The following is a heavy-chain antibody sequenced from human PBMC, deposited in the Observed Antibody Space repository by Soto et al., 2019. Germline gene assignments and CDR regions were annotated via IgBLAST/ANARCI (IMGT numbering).Heavy chain of an antibody. Sequence: SETLSLTCTVSGGSISSYYWSWIRQPPGKGLEWIGSIYYSGSTNYNPSLKSRVTISVDTSKSQFSLKLSSVTAADTAVYYCANQYSSGWYYFDYWGQGTLVTVSS. J-gene: IGHJ4*02. CDR3: ANQYSSGWYYFDY. CDR1: GGSISSYY. V-gene: IGHV4-59*05. D-gene: IGHD6-19*01. CDR2: IYYSGST.